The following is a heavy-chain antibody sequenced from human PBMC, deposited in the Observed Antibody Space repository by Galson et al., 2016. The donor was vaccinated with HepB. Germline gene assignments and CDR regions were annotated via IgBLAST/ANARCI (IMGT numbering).Heavy chain of an antibody. V-gene: IGHV4-39*01. CDR3: GTSTGITEY. J-gene: IGHJ4*02. D-gene: IGHD1-7*01. CDR1: GGSISSGDTY. Sequence: ETLSLTCTVSGGSISSGDTYWGWIRQPPGKGLDYIGNFYSTGSASYNPSLDSRVTISVDMSKNQLFLSLPSVTAADTAVYYCGTSTGITEYWGQGILVTVSS. CDR2: FYSTGSA.